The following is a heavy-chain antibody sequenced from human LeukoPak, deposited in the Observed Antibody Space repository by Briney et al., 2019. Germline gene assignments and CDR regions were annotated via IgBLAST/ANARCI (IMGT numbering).Heavy chain of an antibody. CDR2: INPNSGGT. J-gene: IGHJ6*02. CDR1: GYRFTELS. Sequence: ASVKVSCKVSGYRFTELSRHWVRQAPGQGLEWMGWINPNSGGTNYAQKFQGRVTMTRDTSISTAYMELSRLRSDDTAVYYCVRGTSMAGPMDVWGQGTTVTVSS. CDR3: VRGTSMAGPMDV. D-gene: IGHD5-24*01. V-gene: IGHV1-2*02.